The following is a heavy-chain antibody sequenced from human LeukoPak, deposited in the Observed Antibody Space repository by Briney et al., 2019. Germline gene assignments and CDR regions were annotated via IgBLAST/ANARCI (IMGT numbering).Heavy chain of an antibody. CDR2: IYHSGTT. D-gene: IGHD4-11*01. CDR3: ARVTTVTTFDY. CDR1: GDSISSGGYS. Sequence: SQTLSLTCAVSGDSISSGGYSGSWIRQPPGKGLEWIGYIYHSGTTYYNPSLKSRVTILVDRSKNQFSLKLGSVTAADTAVYYCARVTTVTTFDYWGQGTLVSVSS. J-gene: IGHJ4*02. V-gene: IGHV4-30-2*01.